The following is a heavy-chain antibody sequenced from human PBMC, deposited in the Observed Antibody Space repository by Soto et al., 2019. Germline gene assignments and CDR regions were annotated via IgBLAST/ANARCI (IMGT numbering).Heavy chain of an antibody. D-gene: IGHD6-6*01. CDR3: AHRTTERAARPGWFDP. Sequence: QITLKESGPTLVKPTQTLTLTCTFSGFSLSTSGVGVGWIRQPPGKALEWLALIYWNDDKRYSPSLKSRLTITKDTSKNQVVLTMTNMDPVDTATYYCAHRTTERAARPGWFDPWGQGTLVTVSS. CDR2: IYWNDDK. CDR1: GFSLSTSGVG. J-gene: IGHJ5*02. V-gene: IGHV2-5*01.